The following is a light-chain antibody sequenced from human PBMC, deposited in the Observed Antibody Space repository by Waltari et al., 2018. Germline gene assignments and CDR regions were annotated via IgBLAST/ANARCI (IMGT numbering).Light chain of an antibody. CDR3: SSYTSSSTYV. V-gene: IGLV2-14*01. J-gene: IGLJ1*01. CDR2: DVS. Sequence: QSALTQPASVSGSPGQSITISCTGTSSDVGGYNYVSWYQQHPGKAPKLMIYDVSMRPSGVSNRLSGSKAGNTASLTISGLQAEDEADYYCSSYTSSSTYVFGTGTKVTVL. CDR1: SSDVGGYNY.